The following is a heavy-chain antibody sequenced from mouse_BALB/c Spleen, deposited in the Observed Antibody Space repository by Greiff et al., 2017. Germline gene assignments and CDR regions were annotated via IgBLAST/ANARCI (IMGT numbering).Heavy chain of an antibody. CDR1: GFNIKDTY. J-gene: IGHJ4*01. D-gene: IGHD4-1*01. CDR2: IDPANGNT. CDR3: APLGQGYAMDY. V-gene: IGHV14-3*02. Sequence: EVQLQQSGAELVKPGASVKLSCTASGFNIKDTYMHWVKQRPEQGLEWIGRIDPANGNTKYDPKFQGKATITADTSSNTAYLQLSSLTSEDTAVYYCAPLGQGYAMDYWGQGTSVTVSS.